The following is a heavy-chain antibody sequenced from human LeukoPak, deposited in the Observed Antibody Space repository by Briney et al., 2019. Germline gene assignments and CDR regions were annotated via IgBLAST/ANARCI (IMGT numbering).Heavy chain of an antibody. CDR1: GFTFSSYE. CDR3: ARAPRGYYDCAFDI. J-gene: IGHJ3*02. CDR2: ISSSGSAI. V-gene: IGHV3-48*03. D-gene: IGHD3-22*01. Sequence: GGSLRLSCAASGFTFSSYEMNWVRQAPGKGLEWVSYISSSGSAIHYADSVKGRFTISRDNAKNSLYLQMNSLRAEDTAVYYCARAPRGYYDCAFDIWGQGTMVTVSS.